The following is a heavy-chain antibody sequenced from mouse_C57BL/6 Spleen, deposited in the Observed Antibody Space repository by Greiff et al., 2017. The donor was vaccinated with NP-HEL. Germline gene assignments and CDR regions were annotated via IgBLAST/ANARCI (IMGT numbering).Heavy chain of an antibody. Sequence: EVQLMESGGGLVKPGGSLKLSCAASGFTFSSYTMSWVRQTPEKRLEWVATISGGGGNTYYPDSVKGRFTISRDNAKNTLYLQMSSLRSEDTALYYCARQESITTVVAHFDYWGQGTTLTVSS. J-gene: IGHJ2*01. D-gene: IGHD1-1*01. CDR3: ARQESITTVVAHFDY. CDR1: GFTFSSYT. V-gene: IGHV5-9*01. CDR2: ISGGGGNT.